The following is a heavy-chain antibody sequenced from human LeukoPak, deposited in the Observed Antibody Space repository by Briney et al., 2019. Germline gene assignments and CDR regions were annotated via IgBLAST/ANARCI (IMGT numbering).Heavy chain of an antibody. J-gene: IGHJ4*01. V-gene: IGHV4-4*07. Sequence: PSETLSLTCNVSGGSISGYYWSWIRQPAGKGLEWMGRIHSSGSTNDNPSLKSRLTMSVDTSRNQFSLKLTSVTAADTAVYYCARGQYCTGTSCPGGFDYWGQGTLVTVSS. CDR3: ARGQYCTGTSCPGGFDY. CDR2: IHSSGST. CDR1: GGSISGYY. D-gene: IGHD2-8*01.